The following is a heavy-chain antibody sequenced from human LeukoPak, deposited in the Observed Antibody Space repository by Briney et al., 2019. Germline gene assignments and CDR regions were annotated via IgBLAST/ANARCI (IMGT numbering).Heavy chain of an antibody. J-gene: IGHJ3*02. CDR2: IYHSGST. D-gene: IGHD3-22*01. CDR1: GGSISSSNW. V-gene: IGHV4-4*02. CDR3: ARDPKYYYDSSGSLSDAFDI. Sequence: SETLSLTCAVSGGSISSSNWWSWVRQPPGKGREWIGEIYHSGSTNYNPSLKSRVTISVDKSKNQFSLKLSSVTAADTAVYYCARDPKYYYDSSGSLSDAFDIWGQGTMVTVSS.